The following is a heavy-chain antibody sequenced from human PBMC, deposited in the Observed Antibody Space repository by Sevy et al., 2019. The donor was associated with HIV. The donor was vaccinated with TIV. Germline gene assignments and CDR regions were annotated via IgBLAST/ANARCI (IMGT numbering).Heavy chain of an antibody. CDR3: ATTKDYYVTSGYPFDS. D-gene: IGHD3-22*01. CDR2: FDPEDDEK. J-gene: IGHJ4*02. V-gene: IGHV1-24*01. CDR1: GYTLTELS. Sequence: SSVKVSCKVSGYTLTELSMHWVRQAPGKGLEWMGTFDPEDDEKIYAQKFQGRVTMTEDTSTDTAYMELSRLRSEDTAVYYCATTKDYYVTSGYPFDSWGQGTLVTVSS.